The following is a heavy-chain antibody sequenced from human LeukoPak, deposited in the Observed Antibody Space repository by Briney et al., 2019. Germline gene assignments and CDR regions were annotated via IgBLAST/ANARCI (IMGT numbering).Heavy chain of an antibody. V-gene: IGHV3-21*01. CDR3: AGGIAVAGSFDP. CDR2: ISSSSSSYI. D-gene: IGHD6-19*01. Sequence: GGSLRLSCAASGFTFSSYSMNWVRQAPGKGLEWVSSISSSSSSYIYYADSVKGRFTISRDNAKNSLYLQMNSLRAEDTAVYYCAGGIAVAGSFDPWGQGTLVTVSP. CDR1: GFTFSSYS. J-gene: IGHJ5*02.